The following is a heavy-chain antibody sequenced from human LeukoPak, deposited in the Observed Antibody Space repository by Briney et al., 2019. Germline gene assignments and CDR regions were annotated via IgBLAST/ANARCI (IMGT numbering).Heavy chain of an antibody. D-gene: IGHD6-19*01. CDR1: GYSISGGYY. J-gene: IGHJ4*02. CDR3: ARQGSGFDY. Sequence: SETLSLTCAVSGYSISGGYYWGWIRQPPGKGLEWIGSIYHSGSTYYNPSLKSRVTISVDTSKNQFSLKLSSVTAADTAVYYCARQGSGFDYWGQGTLVTVSS. V-gene: IGHV4-38-2*01. CDR2: IYHSGST.